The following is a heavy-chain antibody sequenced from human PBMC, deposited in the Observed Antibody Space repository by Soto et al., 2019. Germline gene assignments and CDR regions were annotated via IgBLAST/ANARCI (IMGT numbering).Heavy chain of an antibody. V-gene: IGHV1-69*13. CDR3: ARGSSGYFDLIPYYYYGMDV. J-gene: IGHJ6*02. CDR2: IIPIFGTA. CDR1: GGTFSSYA. Sequence: ASVKVSCKASGGTFSSYAISWVRQAPGQGLEWMGGIIPIFGTANYAQKFQGRVTITADESTSTAYMELSSLRSEDTAVYYCARGSSGYFDLIPYYYYGMDVWGQGTTVTVSS. D-gene: IGHD3-22*01.